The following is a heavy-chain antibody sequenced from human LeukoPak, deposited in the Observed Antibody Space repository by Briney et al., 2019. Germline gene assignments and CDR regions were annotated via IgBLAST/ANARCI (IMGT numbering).Heavy chain of an antibody. CDR1: GFTFDDYA. Sequence: GGSLRLSCAASGFTFDDYAMNWVRQAPGKGLEWVSGINWNGGSTGYADSVKGRFTISRDNAKNSLYLQMNSLRAEDTAVYYCARDRGYYYYMDVWGKGTTVTVSS. V-gene: IGHV3-20*04. CDR2: INWNGGST. CDR3: ARDRGYYYYMDV. J-gene: IGHJ6*03.